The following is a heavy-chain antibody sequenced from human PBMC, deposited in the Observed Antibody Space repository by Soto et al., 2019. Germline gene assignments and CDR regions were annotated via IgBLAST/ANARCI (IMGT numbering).Heavy chain of an antibody. CDR1: GGSISSYY. CDR3: ARELGRTYYLDY. D-gene: IGHD3-16*01. J-gene: IGHJ4*02. Sequence: QVQLQESGPGLVKPSETLSLTCTVSGGSISSYYWSWIRQPPGKGLEWIGYIYYSGSTNYNPSLKSRVTISVDTSKNQFSLKLSSVTAADTAVYSCARELGRTYYLDYWGQGTLVTVSS. CDR2: IYYSGST. V-gene: IGHV4-59*01.